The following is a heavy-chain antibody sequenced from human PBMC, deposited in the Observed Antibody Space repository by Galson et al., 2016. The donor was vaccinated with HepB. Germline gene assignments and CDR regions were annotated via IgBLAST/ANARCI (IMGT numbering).Heavy chain of an antibody. D-gene: IGHD4-23*01. CDR2: LWFDGGNK. Sequence: SLRLSCAASGFIFSNYGMHWVRQAPGKGLEWVAILWFDGGNKNYADSVKGRFTISRDNSKNMLYLQMNSLRADDTAVYYCAREPSGVNDALDIWGQGTMVTVSS. CDR1: GFIFSNYG. V-gene: IGHV3-33*01. J-gene: IGHJ3*02. CDR3: AREPSGVNDALDI.